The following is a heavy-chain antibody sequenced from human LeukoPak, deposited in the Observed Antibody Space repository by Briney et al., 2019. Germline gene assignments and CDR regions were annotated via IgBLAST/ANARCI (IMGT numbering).Heavy chain of an antibody. Sequence: PSETLSLTCTVSGVSISSYYWNWIRQPAGKGLEWIGRFYTSGSTNFNPSLKSRVTMSVDTSKNQFSLKLSSVTAADTAVYYCARGGVVTQPGYFQHWGQGTLVTVSS. V-gene: IGHV4-4*07. CDR1: GVSISSYY. D-gene: IGHD3-3*01. CDR3: ARGGVVTQPGYFQH. J-gene: IGHJ1*01. CDR2: FYTSGST.